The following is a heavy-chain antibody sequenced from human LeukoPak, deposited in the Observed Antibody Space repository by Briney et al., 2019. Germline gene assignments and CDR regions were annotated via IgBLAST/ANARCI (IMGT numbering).Heavy chain of an antibody. J-gene: IGHJ6*03. D-gene: IGHD4-23*01. CDR3: ARATSGNPLPTSYYYYYMDV. CDR1: GGSISSHY. V-gene: IGHV4-59*11. Sequence: PSETLSLTCTVSGGSISSHYWSWIRQPPGKGLEWIGYIYYSGSTNYNPSLKSRVTISVDTSKNQFSLKLSSVTAADTAVYYCARATSGNPLPTSYYYYYMDVWGKGTTVAVSS. CDR2: IYYSGST.